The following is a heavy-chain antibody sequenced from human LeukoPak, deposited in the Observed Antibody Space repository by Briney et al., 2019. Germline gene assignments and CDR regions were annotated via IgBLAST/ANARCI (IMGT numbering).Heavy chain of an antibody. CDR3: TRGGINWFDP. CDR2: ISGYNGDT. D-gene: IGHD3-3*02. Sequence: ASVKVSCKASGYTFTSYDISWVRQAPGQGLEWMGRISGYNGDTNYAQKLQGRVTMTTDTSTTTAYMELRSLRSDDTAVYYCTRGGINWFDPWGQGTLVTVSS. CDR1: GYTFTSYD. V-gene: IGHV1-18*01. J-gene: IGHJ5*02.